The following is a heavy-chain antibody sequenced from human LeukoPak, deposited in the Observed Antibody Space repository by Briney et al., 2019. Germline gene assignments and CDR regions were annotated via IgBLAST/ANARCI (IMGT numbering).Heavy chain of an antibody. D-gene: IGHD3-22*01. V-gene: IGHV3-23*01. J-gene: IGHJ4*02. CDR3: AKDYYVSSGYCPLDY. Sequence: GGSVRLSWAASGFTFCSYARMWVRPAPGQGLVGVSAISGSGSRPSYADSVTGRFTISRDNSKNTLYLQMNSLRAEDTAVYYCAKDYYVSSGYCPLDYWGQGTLVTVSS. CDR2: ISGSGSRP. CDR1: GFTFCSYA.